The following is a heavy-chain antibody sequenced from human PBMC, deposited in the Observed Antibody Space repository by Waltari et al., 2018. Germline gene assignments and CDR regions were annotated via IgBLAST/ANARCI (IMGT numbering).Heavy chain of an antibody. CDR2: IKEDGSEK. CDR3: ARSKLPPDY. J-gene: IGHJ4*02. D-gene: IGHD1-1*01. V-gene: IGHV3-7*01. CDR1: GFTFSRYW. Sequence: EVQLVESGGGLVQPGGSLRLSCAASGFTFSRYWMSWFRQAPGQGLEWVANIKEDGSEKYYVDSVKGRFTISKDNAKNSLYLQMDSLRAEDTAVYYCARSKLPPDYWGQGTLVTVSS.